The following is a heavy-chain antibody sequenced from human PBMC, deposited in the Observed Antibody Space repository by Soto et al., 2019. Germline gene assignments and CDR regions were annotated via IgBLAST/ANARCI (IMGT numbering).Heavy chain of an antibody. V-gene: IGHV3-74*01. Sequence: EVQLVESGGGLVQPGGSLRLSCAASGFTFSNYWMHWVRQAPGKGLVWVSRINGDGTGTNYADSVKGQFTISRDNAKNTLYLQMNSLRAEDTAVYYSGRGASGSYRLDYWGQGTLVTVSS. CDR1: GFTFSNYW. CDR2: INGDGTGT. D-gene: IGHD3-10*01. CDR3: GRGASGSYRLDY. J-gene: IGHJ4*02.